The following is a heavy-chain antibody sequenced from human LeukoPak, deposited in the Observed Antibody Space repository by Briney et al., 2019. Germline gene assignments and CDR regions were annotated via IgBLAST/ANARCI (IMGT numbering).Heavy chain of an antibody. J-gene: IGHJ5*02. Sequence: ASVKVSCKASGYTSTSYGISWVRQAPGQGLEWMGWINPNSGGTNYAQKFQGRVTMTSDTSVTTAYMEVNRLTSDDTALYYCTRDPLGLGEEYNWFDPWGQGTLITVSS. CDR2: INPNSGGT. V-gene: IGHV1-2*02. CDR3: TRDPLGLGEEYNWFDP. CDR1: GYTSTSYG. D-gene: IGHD3-10*01.